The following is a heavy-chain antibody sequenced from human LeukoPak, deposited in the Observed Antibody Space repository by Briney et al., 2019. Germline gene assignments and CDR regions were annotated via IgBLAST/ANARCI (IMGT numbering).Heavy chain of an antibody. V-gene: IGHV4-39*01. Sequence: PSETLSLTCTVSGGSISSSSYDWGWIRQPPGKGLEWIVSIYYSGSTYYNPSLKSRVTISVDTSKNQFSLKLSSVTAADTAVYYCARGDLLAIFGVVAEYFQHWGQGTLVTVSS. CDR1: GGSISSSSYD. D-gene: IGHD3-3*01. CDR3: ARGDLLAIFGVVAEYFQH. J-gene: IGHJ1*01. CDR2: IYYSGST.